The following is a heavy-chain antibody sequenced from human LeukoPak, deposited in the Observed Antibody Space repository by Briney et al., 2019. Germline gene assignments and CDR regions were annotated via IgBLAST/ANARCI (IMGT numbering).Heavy chain of an antibody. D-gene: IGHD2-15*01. CDR3: AGGGFATNFDY. CDR2: ISSSSSYI. Sequence: PGGSLRLSCAASGFAFSSYAMSWVRQAPGKGLEWVSSISSSSSYIYYADSVKGRFTISRDNAKNSLYLQMNSLRAEDTAVYYCAGGGFATNFDYWGQGTLVTVSS. CDR1: GFAFSSYA. V-gene: IGHV3-21*01. J-gene: IGHJ4*02.